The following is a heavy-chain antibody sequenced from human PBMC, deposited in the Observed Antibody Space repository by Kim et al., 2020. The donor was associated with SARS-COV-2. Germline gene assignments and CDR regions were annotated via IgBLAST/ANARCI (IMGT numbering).Heavy chain of an antibody. CDR2: ISSSSSYI. D-gene: IGHD3-9*01. J-gene: IGHJ4*02. CDR1: GFTFSSYS. V-gene: IGHV3-21*01. CDR3: ASAPHAHLPDLRYFDWLPDY. Sequence: GGSLRLSCAASGFTFSSYSMNWVRQAPGKGLEWVSSISSSSSYIYYADSVKGRFTISRDNAKNSLYLQMNSLRAEDTAVYYCASAPHAHLPDLRYFDWLPDYWGQGTLVTVSS.